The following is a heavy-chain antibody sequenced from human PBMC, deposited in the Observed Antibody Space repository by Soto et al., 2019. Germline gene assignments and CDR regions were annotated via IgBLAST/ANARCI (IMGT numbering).Heavy chain of an antibody. J-gene: IGHJ6*02. Sequence: ETLSLTCTVSGGSISSYYWSWIRQPPGKGLEWIGYIYYSGSTYSNPSLKSRLTISADTSKNQFSLKLTSMTAADTAVYFCARQTEYYYASGRAAPLYGMDVWGQGTTVTVSS. V-gene: IGHV4-59*04. CDR2: IYYSGST. CDR1: GGSISSYY. CDR3: ARQTEYYYASGRAAPLYGMDV. D-gene: IGHD3-10*01.